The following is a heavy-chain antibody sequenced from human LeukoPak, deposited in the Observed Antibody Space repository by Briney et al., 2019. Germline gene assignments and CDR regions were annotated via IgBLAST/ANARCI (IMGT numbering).Heavy chain of an antibody. D-gene: IGHD6-13*01. J-gene: IGHJ4*02. V-gene: IGHV3-53*01. CDR3: AKDTKAAG. CDR1: GFTVSSNY. Sequence: SGGSLRLSGAASGFTVSSNYMSWVRQAPGKGLEWVSVIYSAGSTYYADSVKGRFTISRDNSKNTLYLQMNSLRGEDTAVYYCAKDTKAAGWGQGTLVTVSS. CDR2: IYSAGST.